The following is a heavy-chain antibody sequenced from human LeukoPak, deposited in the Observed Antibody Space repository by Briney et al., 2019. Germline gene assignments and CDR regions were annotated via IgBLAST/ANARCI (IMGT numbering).Heavy chain of an antibody. CDR1: GYTFTSYD. Sequence: GASVKVSCKASGYTFTSYDINWVRQATGQGLEWMGWMNPNSGNTGYAQKFQGRVIITRNTSISTAYMELSSLRSEDTAVYYCARGGEYSGSYYDWFDPWGQGTLVTVSS. J-gene: IGHJ5*02. CDR3: ARGGEYSGSYYDWFDP. D-gene: IGHD1-26*01. CDR2: MNPNSGNT. V-gene: IGHV1-8*03.